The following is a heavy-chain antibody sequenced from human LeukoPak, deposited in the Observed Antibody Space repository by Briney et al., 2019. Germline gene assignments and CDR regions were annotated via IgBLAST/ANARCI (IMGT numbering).Heavy chain of an antibody. CDR3: ARGYSGYGGYYYYYMDV. CDR1: GFTFDDYG. V-gene: IGHV3-20*04. Sequence: GGSLRLSCAAPGFTFDDYGMTWVRQAPGKGLELVSGINWNGATTGYADSVKGRFTISRDNAKNSLHLQMSSLRAEDTALYYCARGYSGYGGYYYYYMDVWGKGTTVTVSS. D-gene: IGHD5-12*01. CDR2: INWNGATT. J-gene: IGHJ6*03.